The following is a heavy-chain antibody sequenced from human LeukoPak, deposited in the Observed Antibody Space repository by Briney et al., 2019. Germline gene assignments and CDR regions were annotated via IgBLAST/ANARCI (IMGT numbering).Heavy chain of an antibody. Sequence: GGSLRLSCAASGFTFSSYAMRWVRQAPGKGLEWVAVISYDGSNKYYADSVKGRFTISRDNSKNTLYLQMNSLRAEDTAVYYCARDEARYCSSTSCYGLFYWGQGTLVTVSS. J-gene: IGHJ4*02. CDR1: GFTFSSYA. V-gene: IGHV3-30*04. CDR3: ARDEARYCSSTSCYGLFY. D-gene: IGHD2-2*01. CDR2: ISYDGSNK.